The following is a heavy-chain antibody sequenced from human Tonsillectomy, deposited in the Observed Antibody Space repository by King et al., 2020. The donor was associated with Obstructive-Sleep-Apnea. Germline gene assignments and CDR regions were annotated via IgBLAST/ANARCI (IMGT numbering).Heavy chain of an antibody. CDR2: ISYDVSNK. J-gene: IGHJ4*02. CDR3: ARDRAAATLTYYFDY. D-gene: IGHD2-15*01. Sequence: VQLVESGGGVVQPGRSLRLSCAASGFTFSSYAMHWVRQAPGKGLEWGAVISYDVSNKYYATSVKGRFTISRDNSKNTLYLQMHSLRAEDTAVYYCARDRAAATLTYYFDYWGQGTLVTVSS. CDR1: GFTFSSYA. V-gene: IGHV3-30*04.